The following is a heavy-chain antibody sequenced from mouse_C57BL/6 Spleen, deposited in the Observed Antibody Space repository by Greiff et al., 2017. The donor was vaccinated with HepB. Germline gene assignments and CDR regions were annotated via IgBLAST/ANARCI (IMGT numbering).Heavy chain of an antibody. V-gene: IGHV1-62-2*01. J-gene: IGHJ4*01. CDR3: ARHEDGRLLYAMDY. CDR2: FYPGSGSI. CDR1: GYTFTEYT. D-gene: IGHD2-3*01. Sequence: QLHHSVAYLVKPCASVKLSCKASGYTFTEYTIHWVKQRSGQGLEWIGWFYPGSGSIKYNEKFKDKATLTADKSSSTVYMELSRLTSEDSAVYFCARHEDGRLLYAMDYWGQGTSVTVSS.